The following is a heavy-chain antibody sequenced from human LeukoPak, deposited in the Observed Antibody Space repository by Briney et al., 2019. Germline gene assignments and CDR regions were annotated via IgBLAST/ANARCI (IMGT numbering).Heavy chain of an antibody. CDR1: VGSISNYY. V-gene: IGHV4-59*12. Sequence: KPSETLSLTFTVSVGSISNYYWSWIRQPPGKVLEWIGYIYCSRSTYYNPSLKSRVTISADTSKHQFSLKLSSVNAADTAVYYCARVVPGGIVGATSDGHVGYRGQGTLVTVSS. CDR2: IYCSRST. D-gene: IGHD1-26*01. J-gene: IGHJ4*02. CDR3: ARVVPGGIVGATSDGHVGY.